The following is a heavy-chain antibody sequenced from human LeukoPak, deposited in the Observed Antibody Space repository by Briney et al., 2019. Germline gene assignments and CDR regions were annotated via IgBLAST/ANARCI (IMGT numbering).Heavy chain of an antibody. CDR2: INPNSGGT. CDR3: ARVEGYYYDSSGPNPWDYYGMDV. V-gene: IGHV1-2*02. Sequence: ASVKVSCKASGYTFTGYYMHWVRQAPGQGLEWMGWINPNSGGTNYAQKLQGRVTMTRDTSISTAYMELSRLRSDDTAVYYCARVEGYYYDSSGPNPWDYYGMDVWGQGTTVTVSS. D-gene: IGHD3-22*01. CDR1: GYTFTGYY. J-gene: IGHJ6*02.